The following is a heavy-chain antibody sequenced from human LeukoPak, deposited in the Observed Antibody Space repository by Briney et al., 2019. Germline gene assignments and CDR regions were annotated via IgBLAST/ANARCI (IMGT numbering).Heavy chain of an antibody. Sequence: TGGSLRLSCAASGFTFSSSAMSWVRQAPGKGLEWVSGVSGSGGNTYYAGSVKGRFTISRDNSKNTLYLQMNSLRAEDTAVYYCARQWLVNGWGQGTLVTVSS. CDR1: GFTFSSSA. D-gene: IGHD6-19*01. CDR2: VSGSGGNT. V-gene: IGHV3-23*01. J-gene: IGHJ4*02. CDR3: ARQWLVNG.